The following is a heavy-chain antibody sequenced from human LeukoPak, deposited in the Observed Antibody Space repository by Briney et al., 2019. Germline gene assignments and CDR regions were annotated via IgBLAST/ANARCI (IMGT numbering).Heavy chain of an antibody. CDR3: ASTSGWYEPIDY. Sequence: GRSLRLSCAASGFTFSSYGMHWVRQAPGKGLEWVAVIWYDGSNKYYADSVKGRFTIYRDNSKNTLHLQMNSLRAEDTAVYYCASTSGWYEPIDYWGQGTLVTVSS. V-gene: IGHV3-33*01. CDR1: GFTFSSYG. D-gene: IGHD6-19*01. CDR2: IWYDGSNK. J-gene: IGHJ4*02.